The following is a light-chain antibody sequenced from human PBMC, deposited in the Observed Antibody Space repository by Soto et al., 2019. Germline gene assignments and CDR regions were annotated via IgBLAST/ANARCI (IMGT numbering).Light chain of an antibody. J-gene: IGKJ1*01. CDR3: QQYGSSGT. Sequence: EIVMARAHDTLSLAPGERARLSCGASKLVGSSMAWYHQKPGQPPRLLIYGASNRATGIPDRFSGSGSGTDSTLTISRLEPEDFAVYYCQQYGSSGTFGQGTKVDIK. CDR2: GAS. V-gene: IGKV3-20*01. CDR1: KLVGSS.